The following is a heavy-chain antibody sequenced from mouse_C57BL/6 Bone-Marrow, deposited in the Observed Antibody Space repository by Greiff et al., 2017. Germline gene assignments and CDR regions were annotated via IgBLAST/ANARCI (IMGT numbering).Heavy chain of an antibody. CDR3: ARTTTVVDYAMDY. D-gene: IGHD1-1*01. CDR2: ISSGGSYT. J-gene: IGHJ4*01. CDR1: GFTFSSYG. V-gene: IGHV5-6*01. Sequence: EVQVVESGGDLVKPGGSLKLSCAASGFTFSSYGMSWVRQTPDKRLEWVATISSGGSYTYYPDSVKGRFTISRDNAKNTLYLQMSSLKSEDTAMYYGARTTTVVDYAMDYWGQGTSVTVSS.